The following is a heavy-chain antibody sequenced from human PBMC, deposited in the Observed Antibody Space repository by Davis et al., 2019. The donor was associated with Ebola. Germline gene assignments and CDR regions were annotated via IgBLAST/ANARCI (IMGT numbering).Heavy chain of an antibody. J-gene: IGHJ3*02. CDR2: IIPILGIA. Sequence: ASVKVSCKASGYTFTGYYMHWVRQAPGQGLEWMGRIIPILGIANYAQKFQGRVTMTRNTSISTAYMELSSLRSEDTAVYYCARETGTTVAFDIWGQGTMVTVSS. CDR3: ARETGTTVAFDI. D-gene: IGHD1-7*01. V-gene: IGHV1-2*02. CDR1: GYTFTGYY.